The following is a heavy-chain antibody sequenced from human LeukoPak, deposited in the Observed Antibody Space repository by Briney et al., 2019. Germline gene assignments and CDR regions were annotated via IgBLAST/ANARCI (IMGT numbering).Heavy chain of an antibody. CDR2: IYTGGST. J-gene: IGHJ4*02. Sequence: SETLSLTCTVSGGSISSGNYYWSWIRQPAGKGLEFIGRIYTGGSTTYNPSLKSRVSISLDTSKNQFSLKLSSVTAADTAVYYCARGVGYCSSTSCYALGPPIDYWGQGTLVTVSS. V-gene: IGHV4-61*02. CDR1: GGSISSGNYY. D-gene: IGHD2-2*01. CDR3: ARGVGYCSSTSCYALGPPIDY.